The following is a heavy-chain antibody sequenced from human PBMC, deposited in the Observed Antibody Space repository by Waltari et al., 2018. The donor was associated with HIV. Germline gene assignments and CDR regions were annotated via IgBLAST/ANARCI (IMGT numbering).Heavy chain of an antibody. CDR2: INHSGST. V-gene: IGHV4-34*01. D-gene: IGHD1-7*01. J-gene: IGHJ3*02. Sequence: QVQLQQWGAGLLKPSETLSLTCAVYGGSFSGYYWSWIRQPPGKGLEWIGEINHSGSTNYNPSLKSRVTIAVDTSKNQFSLKLSSVTAADTAVYYCARGGDRITGTPWAFDIWGQGTMVTVSS. CDR3: ARGGDRITGTPWAFDI. CDR1: GGSFSGYY.